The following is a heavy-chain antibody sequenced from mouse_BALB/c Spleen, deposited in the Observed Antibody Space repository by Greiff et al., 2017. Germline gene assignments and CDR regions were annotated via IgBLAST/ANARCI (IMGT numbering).Heavy chain of an antibody. CDR1: GYTFTSYW. V-gene: IGHV1-7*01. CDR2: INPSTGYT. CDR3: ARSGYDYAMDY. Sequence: VQLQQSGAELAKPGASVKMSRKASGYTFTSYWMHWVKQRPGQGLEWIGYINPSTGYTEYNQKFKDKATLTADKSSSTAYMQLSSLTSEDSAVYYCARSGYDYAMDYWGQGTSVTVSS. J-gene: IGHJ4*01. D-gene: IGHD2-14*01.